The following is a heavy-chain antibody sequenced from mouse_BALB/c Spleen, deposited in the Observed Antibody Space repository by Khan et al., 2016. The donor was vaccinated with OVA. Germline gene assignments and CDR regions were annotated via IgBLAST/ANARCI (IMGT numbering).Heavy chain of an antibody. CDR1: GYTFTTYT. Sequence: QIQLVQSGAELARPGASVKMSCKASGYTFTTYTIYWVKQRPGQGLEWIGYIIPSNDYTNYNQKFKDRATLTADKSSSTAYMQLSSLTSEDSAVYYCAREGAYYRSDGWFAYWGQGTLVTVSA. D-gene: IGHD2-14*01. CDR3: AREGAYYRSDGWFAY. V-gene: IGHV1-4*01. CDR2: IIPSNDYT. J-gene: IGHJ3*01.